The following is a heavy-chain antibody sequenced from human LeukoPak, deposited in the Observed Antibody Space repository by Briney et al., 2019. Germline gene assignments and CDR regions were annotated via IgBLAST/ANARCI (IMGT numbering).Heavy chain of an antibody. V-gene: IGHV3-30*18. D-gene: IGHD3-22*01. CDR3: AKDRRDSSGYYLDY. CDR2: ISYDGSNK. J-gene: IGHJ4*02. CDR1: GFXFSSYG. Sequence: GGSLRLSCAASGFXFSSYGIHWVRQAPGKGQEWVAVISYDGSNKYYADSVKGRFTISRDNSKNTLYLQMNSLRAEDTAVYYCAKDRRDSSGYYLDYWGQGTLVTVSS.